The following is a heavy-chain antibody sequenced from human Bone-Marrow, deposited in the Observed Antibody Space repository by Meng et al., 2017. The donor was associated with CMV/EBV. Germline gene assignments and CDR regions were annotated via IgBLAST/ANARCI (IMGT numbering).Heavy chain of an antibody. Sequence: ASVKVSCKASGGTFSSYAINWVRQATGQGLEWMGWMNPNSGNTGYAQKFQGRVTITRNTSISTAYMELSSLRSEDTAVYYCARGVTIFGVAADYWGQGTLVTVSS. CDR1: GGTFSSYA. CDR2: MNPNSGNT. D-gene: IGHD3-3*01. CDR3: ARGVTIFGVAADY. V-gene: IGHV1-8*03. J-gene: IGHJ4*02.